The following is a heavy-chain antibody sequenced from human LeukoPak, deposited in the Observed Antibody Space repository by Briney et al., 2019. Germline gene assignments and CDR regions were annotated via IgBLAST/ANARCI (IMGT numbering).Heavy chain of an antibody. Sequence: GGSLRLSCAASGFTFSSYAMSWVRQAPGKGLEWVSAISGSGGSTYYADSVKGRFTISRDNSKNTLYLQMNSLSAEDTAVYYCASGVLASYGSGSYSGFDFDYWGQGTLVTVSS. CDR2: ISGSGGST. J-gene: IGHJ4*02. D-gene: IGHD3-10*01. V-gene: IGHV3-23*01. CDR1: GFTFSSYA. CDR3: ASGVLASYGSGSYSGFDFDY.